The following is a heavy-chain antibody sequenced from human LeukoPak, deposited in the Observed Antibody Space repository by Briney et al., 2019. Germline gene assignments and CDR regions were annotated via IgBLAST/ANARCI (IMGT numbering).Heavy chain of an antibody. CDR3: ARVEWELRYFDY. CDR2: INPSGGST. CDR1: GNTFTSYY. J-gene: IGHJ4*02. D-gene: IGHD1-26*01. Sequence: GASVKVSCKASGNTFTSYYMHWVRQAPGQGLEWMGIINPSGGSTSYAQKFQGRVTMTRDTSTSTVYMELSSLRSEDTAVYYCARVEWELRYFDYWGQGTLVTVSS. V-gene: IGHV1-46*01.